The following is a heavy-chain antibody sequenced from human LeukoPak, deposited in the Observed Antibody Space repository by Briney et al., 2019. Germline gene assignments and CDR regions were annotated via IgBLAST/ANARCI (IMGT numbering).Heavy chain of an antibody. CDR3: ARGYYSLGYFDY. CDR2: ISSSNHAI. V-gene: IGHV3-48*02. J-gene: IGHJ4*02. D-gene: IGHD3-22*01. Sequence: PGGSLRLSCAASGFIFSSYSMSWVRQAPGKGLEWLSYISSSNHAIYYADSVKGRFTISRDNAKNSPFLQMNSLRDEDTAVYYCARGYYSLGYFDYWGQGALVTVSS. CDR1: GFIFSSYS.